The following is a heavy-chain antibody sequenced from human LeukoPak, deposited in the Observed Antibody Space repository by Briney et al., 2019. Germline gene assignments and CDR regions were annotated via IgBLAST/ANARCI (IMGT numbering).Heavy chain of an antibody. CDR2: IIPIFGTA. CDR1: GGTFSIYA. J-gene: IGHJ4*02. V-gene: IGHV1-69*13. Sequence: ASVKVSCTASGGTFSIYAISWVRQAPGQGLEWMGGIIPIFGTANYAQKFQGRVTITADESTSTAYMELSSLRSEDTAVYYCAREEPRDGSGYYWGQGTLVTVSS. D-gene: IGHD3-22*01. CDR3: AREEPRDGSGYY.